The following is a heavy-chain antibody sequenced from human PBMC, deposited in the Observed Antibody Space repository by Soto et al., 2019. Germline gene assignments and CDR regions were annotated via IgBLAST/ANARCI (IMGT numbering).Heavy chain of an antibody. J-gene: IGHJ5*02. V-gene: IGHV1-69*02. CDR3: ATYSGYDNPKTNWFDP. Sequence: QVQLVQSGAEVKKPGSSVKVSCKASGGTFSSYTISWVRQAPGQGLEWMGRIIPILGIANYAQKFQGRVTITADKSTSTAYMELSSLRSEDTAVYYCATYSGYDNPKTNWFDPWGQGTLVTVSS. CDR2: IIPILGIA. D-gene: IGHD5-12*01. CDR1: GGTFSSYT.